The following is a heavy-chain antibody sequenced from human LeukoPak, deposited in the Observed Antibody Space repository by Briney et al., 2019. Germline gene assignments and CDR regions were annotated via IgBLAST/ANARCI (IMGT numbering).Heavy chain of an antibody. CDR1: RFTFSNGW. J-gene: IGHJ4*02. CDR2: IKSKSDGGTT. CDR3: TSSSKYAGFDY. D-gene: IGHD2-2*01. Sequence: GGSLRLSCADSRFTFSNGWMSWVRQAPGKGLEWVGRIKSKSDGGTTDYAAPVKGRFSISRDDSENMLYLQMNSLKTEDTAVYYCTSSSKYAGFDYWGQGTLVTVSS. V-gene: IGHV3-15*01.